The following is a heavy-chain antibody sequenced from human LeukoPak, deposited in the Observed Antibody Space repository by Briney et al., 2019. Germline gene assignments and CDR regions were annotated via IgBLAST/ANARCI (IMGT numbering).Heavy chain of an antibody. CDR3: TTTYGSGSSLVDY. CDR2: IKSKTDGGTT. J-gene: IGHJ4*02. Sequence: GGSLRLSCAASGFTFSNAWMSWVRQAPGKGLEWVGRIKSKTDGGTTDYAAPVKGRFTISRDDSKNTLYLQMNSLKTEDTAVYYCTTTYGSGSSLVDYWGQGTLVTVSS. V-gene: IGHV3-15*01. D-gene: IGHD3-10*01. CDR1: GFTFSNAW.